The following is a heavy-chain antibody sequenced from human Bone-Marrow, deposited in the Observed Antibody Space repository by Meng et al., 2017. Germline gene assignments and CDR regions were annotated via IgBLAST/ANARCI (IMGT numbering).Heavy chain of an antibody. CDR2: ISGSGGST. D-gene: IGHD5-18*01. V-gene: IGHV3-23*01. CDR1: GFTFSSYA. Sequence: LSLTCAASGFTFSSYAMSWVRQAPGKGLEWVSAISGSGGSTYYADSVKGRFPISRDNSKNTLYLQMNSLRAEDTAVYYCAKREVQLWLSALDYWGQGTLVTVSS. J-gene: IGHJ4*02. CDR3: AKREVQLWLSALDY.